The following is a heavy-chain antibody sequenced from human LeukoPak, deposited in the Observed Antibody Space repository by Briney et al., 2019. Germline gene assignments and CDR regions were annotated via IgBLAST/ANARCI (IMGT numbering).Heavy chain of an antibody. CDR2: IYYSGST. CDR3: ARVSYCSSASCYQYFDY. V-gene: IGHV4-59*01. CDR1: GGSISSYY. D-gene: IGHD2-2*01. Sequence: SETLSLTCTVSGGSISSYYWSWIRQPPGKGLEWIGYIYYSGSTNYNPSLKSRVTISVDTSKNQFSLKVSSVTAADTAVYYCARVSYCSSASCYQYFDYWGQGTLVTVSS. J-gene: IGHJ4*02.